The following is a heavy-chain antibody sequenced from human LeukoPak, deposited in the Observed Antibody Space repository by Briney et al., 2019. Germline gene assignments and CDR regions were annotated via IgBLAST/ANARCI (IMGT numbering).Heavy chain of an antibody. CDR1: GYTFTGYY. D-gene: IGHD3-10*01. CDR2: INPNSGGT. V-gene: IGHV1-2*02. Sequence: GASVKVSCKASGYTFTGYYMHWVRQAPGQGLEWMGWINPNSGGTNYAQKFQGRVTMTRDTSISTAYMELSRLRSDDTAVYYCARGVAEVRGDSTDFDYWGQGTLVTVSS. CDR3: ARGVAEVRGDSTDFDY. J-gene: IGHJ4*02.